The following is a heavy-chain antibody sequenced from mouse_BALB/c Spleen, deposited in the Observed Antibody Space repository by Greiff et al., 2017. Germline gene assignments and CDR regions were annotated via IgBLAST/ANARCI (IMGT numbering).Heavy chain of an antibody. Sequence: EVKLMESGGGLVQPGGSLRLSCATSGFTFTDYYMSWVRQPPGKALEWLGFIRNKANGYTTEYSASVKGRFTISRDNSQSILYLQMNTLRAEDSATYYCARDTGDFDYWGQGTTLTVSS. J-gene: IGHJ2*01. CDR1: GFTFTDYY. CDR2: IRNKANGYTT. V-gene: IGHV7-3*02. CDR3: ARDTGDFDY.